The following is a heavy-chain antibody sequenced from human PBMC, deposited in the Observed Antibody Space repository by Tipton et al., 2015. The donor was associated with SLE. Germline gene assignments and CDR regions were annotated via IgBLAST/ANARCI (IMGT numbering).Heavy chain of an antibody. D-gene: IGHD6-13*01. CDR1: GGSLSGYY. J-gene: IGHJ5*02. Sequence: TLSLTCAVYGGSLSGYYWSWIRQPPGKGLEWVGSLYHRGSTYYNPSLKSRVTISTDTSKNEIYLKLTSVTATDTAVYFCARDPYDSTWRNGWFDPWGQGTLVTVSS. CDR2: LYHRGST. CDR3: ARDPYDSTWRNGWFDP. V-gene: IGHV4-34*11.